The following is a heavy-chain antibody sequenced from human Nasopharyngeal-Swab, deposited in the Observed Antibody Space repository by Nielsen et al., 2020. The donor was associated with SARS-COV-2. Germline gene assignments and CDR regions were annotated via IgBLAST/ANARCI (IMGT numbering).Heavy chain of an antibody. J-gene: IGHJ6*02. V-gene: IGHV6-1*01. Sequence: LRLSCAISGDSVSSTSTGWNWIRQSPSSGLEWLGRTYYGSKRYTDYAVSVKSRITINADTSKNQFSLQLNSVNPEDTAVYYCARGYLKSGMDVWGQGTTVTVSS. CDR2: TYYGSKRYT. CDR3: ARGYLKSGMDV. D-gene: IGHD1-1*01. CDR1: GDSVSSTSTG.